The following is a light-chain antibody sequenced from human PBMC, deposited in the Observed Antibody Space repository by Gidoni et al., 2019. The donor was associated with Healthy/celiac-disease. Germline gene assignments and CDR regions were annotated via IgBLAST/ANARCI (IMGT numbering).Light chain of an antibody. CDR3: SSYTSSSTRLYV. CDR2: DVT. CDR1: SSDVGDYNY. J-gene: IGLJ1*01. Sequence: SPLTPPAPVSGSPGHSLTISCTGTSSDVGDYNYVSWYQQHPAKAPKLMIFDVTNRPSGVSNRFSGAKSGNTASLTISGLQAEDEADYYCSSYTSSSTRLYVFGTGTKVAVL. V-gene: IGLV2-14*01.